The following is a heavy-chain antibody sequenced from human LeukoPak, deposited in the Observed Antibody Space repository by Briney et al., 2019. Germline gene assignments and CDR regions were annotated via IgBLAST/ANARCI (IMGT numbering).Heavy chain of an antibody. J-gene: IGHJ6*02. V-gene: IGHV4-34*01. CDR1: GGSFSGYY. D-gene: IGHD6-13*01. CDR2: INHSGST. Sequence: SSETLSLTCAVYGGSFSGYYWSWIRQPPGKGLEWIGEINHSGSTNYNPSLKSRVTISVDTSKNQFSLKLSSVTAADTAVYYCARSYSSSWYRVYYGMDVRGQGTTVTVSS. CDR3: ARSYSSSWYRVYYGMDV.